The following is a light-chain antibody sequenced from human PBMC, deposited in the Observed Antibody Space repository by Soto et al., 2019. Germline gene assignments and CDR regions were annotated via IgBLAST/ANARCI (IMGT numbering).Light chain of an antibody. J-gene: IGLJ1*01. CDR3: SSYTSSSTLHV. Sequence: QSALTQPASVSGSPGQSITITCTGTSSDVGGYNYVSWYQQRPDKAPELMIYDVSSRPSGVSNRFSGSKSGNTASLTISGLQAEDEADYYCSSYTSSSTLHVFGTGTKLTVL. CDR1: SSDVGGYNY. V-gene: IGLV2-14*01. CDR2: DVS.